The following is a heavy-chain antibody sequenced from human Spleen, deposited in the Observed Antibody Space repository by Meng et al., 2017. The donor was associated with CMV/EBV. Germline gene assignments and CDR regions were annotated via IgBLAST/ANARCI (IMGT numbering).Heavy chain of an antibody. V-gene: IGHV3-9*01. CDR1: GFTFDDYA. Sequence: GGSLRLSCAASGFTFDDYAMHWVRQVPGKGLEWVSGISWNSGTIAYRDSVRGRFTISRDNAKNSLYLQMNSLRADDTALYYCAKDRAPLAVTATWGAVDLWGQGTMVTVSS. J-gene: IGHJ3*01. CDR2: ISWNSGTI. CDR3: AKDRAPLAVTATWGAVDL. D-gene: IGHD6-19*01.